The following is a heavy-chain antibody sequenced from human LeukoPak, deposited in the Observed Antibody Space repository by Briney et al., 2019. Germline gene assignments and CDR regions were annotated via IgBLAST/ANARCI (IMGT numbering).Heavy chain of an antibody. CDR3: ARESYGSGRDY. J-gene: IGHJ4*02. CDR1: GGSINSGSYY. CDR2: IYYSGGT. Sequence: SETLSLTCTVSGGSINSGSYYWGWIRQPPGKGLEWIGNIYYSGGTYYNPSLKSRVTISIDTSKNQFSLKLNSVTAADTAVYYCARESYGSGRDYWGQGTLVTVSS. V-gene: IGHV4-39*07. D-gene: IGHD3-10*01.